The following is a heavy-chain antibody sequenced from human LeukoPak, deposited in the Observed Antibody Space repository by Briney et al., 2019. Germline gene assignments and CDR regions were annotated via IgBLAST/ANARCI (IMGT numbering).Heavy chain of an antibody. V-gene: IGHV3-23*01. J-gene: IGHJ4*02. Sequence: QTGGSLRLSCAASGFTFRGYTMMWVRQAPGKGLEWVSTVSYSGESTYYADSVRGRFTVSRDNSRGTLYLRMYRLTAEDTAVYYCARAPFGYWGQGTLLTVSS. CDR2: VSYSGEST. CDR1: GFTFRGYT. CDR3: ARAPFGY.